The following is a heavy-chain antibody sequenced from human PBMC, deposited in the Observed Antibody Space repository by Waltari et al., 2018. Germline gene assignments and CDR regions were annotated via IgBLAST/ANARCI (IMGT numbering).Heavy chain of an antibody. CDR2: IYPGDSDT. D-gene: IGHD3-22*01. Sequence: EVQLVQSGAEVKQPGESLKISCKGSGYRFTSYWLGWVSPMPGKGLEWMGSIYPGDSDTRYSPPFQGQVTIAADKSISTAYLQWSSLKASDTAMYYCARRYYYDSSGYLNFDYWGQGTLVTVSS. J-gene: IGHJ4*02. CDR3: ARRYYYDSSGYLNFDY. V-gene: IGHV5-51*01. CDR1: GYRFTSYW.